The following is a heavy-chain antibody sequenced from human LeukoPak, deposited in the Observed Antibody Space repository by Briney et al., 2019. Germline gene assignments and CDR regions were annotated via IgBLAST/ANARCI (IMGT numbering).Heavy chain of an antibody. CDR2: IYYSGST. CDR1: GGSMCSSSYY. D-gene: IGHD6-13*01. J-gene: IGHJ5*02. V-gene: IGHV4-39*01. Sequence: PSETLSLTCTVSGGSMCSSSYYWGWIRQPPGKGLEWIGSIYYSGSTYYNPSLKSRVTISVDTSKNQFSLKLSSVTAADTAVYYCAACIAAAGTGWFDPWGQGTLVTVSS. CDR3: AACIAAAGTGWFDP.